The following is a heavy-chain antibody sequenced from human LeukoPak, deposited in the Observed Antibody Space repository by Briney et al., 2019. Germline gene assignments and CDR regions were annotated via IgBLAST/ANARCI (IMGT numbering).Heavy chain of an antibody. CDR1: GFTFSDYA. J-gene: IGHJ4*02. D-gene: IGHD3-10*01. CDR3: ARDELLDGSGSYRPFDY. CDR2: ISSTSNTI. V-gene: IGHV3-48*01. Sequence: GGSLRLSCAGLGFTFSDYAINWVRQAPGKGLEWVSYISSTSNTIFYADSVKGRFTISRDNAKNSLYLQMNSLRAEDTAVYYCARDELLDGSGSYRPFDYWGQGTLVTVSS.